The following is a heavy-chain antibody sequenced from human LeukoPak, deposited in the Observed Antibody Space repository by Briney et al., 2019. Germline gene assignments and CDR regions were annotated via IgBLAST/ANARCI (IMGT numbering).Heavy chain of an antibody. CDR3: AKEEYYYDSSGSGGAFDI. CDR2: INTDGSST. CDR1: GFTFSSYW. Sequence: PGESLRLSCAASGFTFSSYWMHWVRQAPGKGLLWVSLINTDGSSTSYADSVKGRFTISRDNAKNTLYLQMNSLRAEDMALYYCAKEEYYYDSSGSGGAFDIWGQGTMVTVSS. V-gene: IGHV3-74*01. J-gene: IGHJ3*02. D-gene: IGHD3-22*01.